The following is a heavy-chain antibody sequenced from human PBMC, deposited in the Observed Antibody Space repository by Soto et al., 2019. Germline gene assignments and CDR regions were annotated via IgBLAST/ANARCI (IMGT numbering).Heavy chain of an antibody. Sequence: SETLSLTCSVSGGSISNNNYHWGWIRQPPGKGLEWIGSIYYRGNTYYNPSLRSRITISVDTSKNQFSLDLRSVTAVDTAVYFCARLRGGCPADFWGQGTLVTVSS. V-gene: IGHV4-39*01. CDR2: IYYRGNT. CDR1: GGSISNNNYH. D-gene: IGHD2-15*01. CDR3: ARLRGGCPADF. J-gene: IGHJ4*02.